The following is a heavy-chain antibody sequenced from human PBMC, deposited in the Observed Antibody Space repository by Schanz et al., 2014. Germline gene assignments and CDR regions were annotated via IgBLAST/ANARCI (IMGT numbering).Heavy chain of an antibody. CDR1: GFTFSSYA. J-gene: IGHJ5*02. V-gene: IGHV3-64D*06. Sequence: EVQLVESGGGLVQPGGSLRLSCAASGFTFSSYAMHWVRQAPGKGLEYVSAISSNGGSTYYADSVKGRFTISRDNSKNTLYLQMSSLRAEDTAVYYCVKIEYCGGDCYPWGQGTLVTVSS. D-gene: IGHD2-21*02. CDR3: VKIEYCGGDCYP. CDR2: ISSNGGST.